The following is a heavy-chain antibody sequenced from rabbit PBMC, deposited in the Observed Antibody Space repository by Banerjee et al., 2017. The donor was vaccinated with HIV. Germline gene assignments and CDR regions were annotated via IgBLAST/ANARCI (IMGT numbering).Heavy chain of an antibody. CDR1: GFSFGFNSY. D-gene: IGHD1-1*01. J-gene: IGHJ3*01. V-gene: IGHV1S45*01. CDR2: IYVDGSSGST. Sequence: QEQLEESGGDLVKPGASLTLTCTASGFSFGFNSYMCWVRQAPGKGLEWIACIYVDGSSGSTYYASWAKGQFTISKTSSTTVTLQMTSLTAADTATYFCARGSDGYYMVTRLDLWGPGTLVTVS. CDR3: ARGSDGYYMVTRLDL.